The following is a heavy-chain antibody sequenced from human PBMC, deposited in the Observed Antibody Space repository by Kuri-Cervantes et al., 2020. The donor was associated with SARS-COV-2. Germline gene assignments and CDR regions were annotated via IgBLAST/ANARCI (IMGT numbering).Heavy chain of an antibody. CDR2: IVAGSGDT. J-gene: IGHJ6*02. D-gene: IGHD3-22*01. V-gene: IGHV1-58*01. Sequence: SVKVSCKASGFTFRSSAVQWVRQARGQHLEWIGRIVAGSGDTNYAQEFHERVTITRDVSTSTAYMELSSLRSEDTAVYYCAADPKIGPFYYYYGMDVWGQGTTVTVSS. CDR3: AADPKIGPFYYYYGMDV. CDR1: GFTFRSSA.